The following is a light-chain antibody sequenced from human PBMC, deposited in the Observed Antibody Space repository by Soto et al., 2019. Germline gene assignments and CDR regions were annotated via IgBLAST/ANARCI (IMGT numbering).Light chain of an antibody. V-gene: IGLV2-14*03. CDR2: DVT. J-gene: IGLJ1*01. CDR1: SSDVGGFNY. Sequence: QSALTQPASVSGSPGQSITISCTGTSSDVGGFNYVSWYQQHPGKAPKLMIYDVTNRPSGVPYRFSGSKSGNTASLTISGLQAEDEADYYCNSYTGSSTYVFGTGTKLTVL. CDR3: NSYTGSSTYV.